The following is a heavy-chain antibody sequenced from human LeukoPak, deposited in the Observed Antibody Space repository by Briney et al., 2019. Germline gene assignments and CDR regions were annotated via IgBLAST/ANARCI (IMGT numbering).Heavy chain of an antibody. CDR2: MNPNSGNT. D-gene: IGHD6-25*01. J-gene: IGHJ3*02. Sequence: ASVKVSCKASGYTFTSYDINWVRQATGQGLEWMGWMNPNSGNTGYAQKFQGRVTITRNTSISTAYMELSSLRSEDTAVYYCARGVDLLASGAFDIWGQGTMATVSS. CDR1: GYTFTSYD. V-gene: IGHV1-8*03. CDR3: ARGVDLLASGAFDI.